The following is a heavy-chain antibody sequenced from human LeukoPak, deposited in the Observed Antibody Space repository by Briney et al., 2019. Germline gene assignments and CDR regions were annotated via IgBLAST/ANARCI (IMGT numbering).Heavy chain of an antibody. CDR1: GGSISSYY. CDR3: ASESRIAAFDY. Sequence: SETLSLTCTVSGGSISSYYWSWIRQPPGKGLEWIGYIYYSGSTNYNPSLKSRVTISVDTSENQFSLKLSSVTAADTAVYYCASESRIAAFDYWGQGTLVTVSS. D-gene: IGHD6-13*01. CDR2: IYYSGST. J-gene: IGHJ4*02. V-gene: IGHV4-59*01.